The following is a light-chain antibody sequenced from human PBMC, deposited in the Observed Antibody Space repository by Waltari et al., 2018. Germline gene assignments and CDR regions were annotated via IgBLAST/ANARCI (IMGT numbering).Light chain of an antibody. Sequence: EIVMTQSPLSLPVTPGEPASISCRSSQSLLHSDGYNYLNWYLQKPGQSPQLLIYLSFIRASGVPDRCTGSGAGTDFTLKSSRVEAEDVGFYYCMQALHTPPTFGQGTRAEI. V-gene: IGKV2-28*01. J-gene: IGKJ1*01. CDR3: MQALHTPPT. CDR1: QSLLHSDGYNY. CDR2: LSF.